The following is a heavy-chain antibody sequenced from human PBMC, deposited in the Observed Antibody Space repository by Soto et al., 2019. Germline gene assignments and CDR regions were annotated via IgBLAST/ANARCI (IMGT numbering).Heavy chain of an antibody. V-gene: IGHV3-53*01. CDR1: GFTVSSNY. Sequence: PGGSLRLSCAASGFTVSSNYMSWVRQAPGKGLEWVSVIYSGGSTYYADSVKGRFTISRDNSKNTLYLQMNSLRAEDTAVYYCARGYFIAAAGPFDYWGQGTLVTVSS. J-gene: IGHJ4*02. D-gene: IGHD6-13*01. CDR2: IYSGGST. CDR3: ARGYFIAAAGPFDY.